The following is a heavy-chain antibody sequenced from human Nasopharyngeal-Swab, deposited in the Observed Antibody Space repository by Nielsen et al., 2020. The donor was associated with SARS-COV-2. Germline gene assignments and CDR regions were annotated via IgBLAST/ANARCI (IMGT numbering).Heavy chain of an antibody. CDR1: GGSFSGYY. J-gene: IGHJ6*02. Sequence: SGTLSLTCAVYGGSFSGYYWSWIRQPPGKGLEWIGEINHSGSTNYNPSLKSRVTISVDTSKNQFSLKLSSVTAADTAVYYCARGFHIRYCSSTSCLYYYYYGMDVWGQGTTVTVSS. CDR3: ARGFHIRYCSSTSCLYYYYYGMDV. D-gene: IGHD2-2*01. CDR2: INHSGST. V-gene: IGHV4-34*01.